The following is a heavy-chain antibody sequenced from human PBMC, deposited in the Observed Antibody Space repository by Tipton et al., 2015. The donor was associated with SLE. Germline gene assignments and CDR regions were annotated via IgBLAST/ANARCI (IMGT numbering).Heavy chain of an antibody. CDR3: ATGNWGSGPYYFDY. D-gene: IGHD7-27*01. CDR1: GGSISSYY. Sequence: TLSLTCTVSGGSISSYYWSWIRQPPGKGLEWIGYIYYSGSTNYNPSLKSRVTISVDTSKNQFSLKLSSVTAADTAVYYCATGNWGSGPYYFDYWGQGTLVTVSS. V-gene: IGHV4-59*01. CDR2: IYYSGST. J-gene: IGHJ4*02.